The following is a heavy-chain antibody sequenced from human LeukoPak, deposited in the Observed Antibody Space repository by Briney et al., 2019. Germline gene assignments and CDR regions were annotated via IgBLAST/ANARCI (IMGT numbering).Heavy chain of an antibody. V-gene: IGHV3-30-3*01. D-gene: IGHD4-17*01. Sequence: SGGSLRLSCAASGVIFNNFAFHWVRQAPGKGLEWVAAISYGGSNKYYADSVRGRLTISRDNSKNTLYLQMNSLRAEDTAVYYCARAGRADGDYHYFEYWGQGTLVTVSS. CDR3: ARAGRADGDYHYFEY. CDR2: ISYGGSNK. CDR1: GVIFNNFA. J-gene: IGHJ4*02.